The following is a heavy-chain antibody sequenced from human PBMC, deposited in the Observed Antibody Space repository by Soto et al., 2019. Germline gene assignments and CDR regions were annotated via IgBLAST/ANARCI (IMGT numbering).Heavy chain of an antibody. D-gene: IGHD4-4*01. Sequence: QVQLVESGGGVVQPGRSLRLSCAASGFTFSSYAMHWVRQAPGKGLEWVAVISYDGSNKYYADSVKGRFTISRDNSKNALVLQMNSLRAEETAVYYCARPLWRNDYNWGYFDLWGRGTLVTVSS. J-gene: IGHJ2*01. CDR2: ISYDGSNK. CDR3: ARPLWRNDYNWGYFDL. CDR1: GFTFSSYA. V-gene: IGHV3-30-3*01.